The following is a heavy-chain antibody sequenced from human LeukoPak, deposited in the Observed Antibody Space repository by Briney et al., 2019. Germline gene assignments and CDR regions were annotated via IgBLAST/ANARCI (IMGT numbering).Heavy chain of an antibody. CDR3: ARPRYYYDSSGYFDY. CDR1: GFTFSSYW. J-gene: IGHJ4*02. CDR2: IKQDGGEK. Sequence: PGGSLRLSCAASGFTFSSYWMSWVRQAPGEGLEWVANIKQDGGEKYYMDSVKGRFTISRDNAKNSLYLQMNSLRAEDTAVYYCARPRYYYDSSGYFDYWGQGTLVTVSS. V-gene: IGHV3-7*01. D-gene: IGHD3-22*01.